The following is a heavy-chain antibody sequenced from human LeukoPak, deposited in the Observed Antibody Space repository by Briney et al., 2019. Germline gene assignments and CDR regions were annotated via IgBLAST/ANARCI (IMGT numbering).Heavy chain of an antibody. CDR1: GYTFTSYY. CDR3: ARGGRYCSTLTCHQDY. V-gene: IGHV1-46*01. CDR2: INPSGGST. D-gene: IGHD2-2*01. J-gene: IGHJ4*02. Sequence: ASVKVSCKASGYTFTSYYMHWVRQAPGQGLEWMGIINPSGGSTSYAQKFQGRVTMTRDTSTSTVYMELSSLRSEDTAVYYCARGGRYCSTLTCHQDYWGLGTLVTVSS.